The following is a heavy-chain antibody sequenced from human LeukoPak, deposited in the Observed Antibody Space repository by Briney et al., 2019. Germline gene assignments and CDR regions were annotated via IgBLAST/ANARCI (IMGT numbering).Heavy chain of an antibody. J-gene: IGHJ3*02. CDR1: GFTFDDYA. Sequence: GRSLRLSCAASGFTFDDYAMHWVRQAPGKGLEWVSGISWNSGSIGYADSVKGRFTISRDNAKNSLYLQMNSLRAEDTALYYCAKDADAEGYNPLSAFDIWGQGTMVTVSS. V-gene: IGHV3-9*01. CDR2: ISWNSGSI. CDR3: AKDADAEGYNPLSAFDI. D-gene: IGHD5-24*01.